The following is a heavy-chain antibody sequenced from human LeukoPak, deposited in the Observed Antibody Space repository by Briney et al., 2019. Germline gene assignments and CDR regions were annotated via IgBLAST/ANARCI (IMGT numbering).Heavy chain of an antibody. J-gene: IGHJ3*01. CDR3: ARRYRLGRGDALDL. D-gene: IGHD3-16*02. CDR2: IYHSGST. Sequence: PSETLSLTCAVSGYSISSSKWWGWIRQPPGKGLEWIGYIYHSGSTYYNPSLKSRVTMSVDTSKNQFSLKLSSVTAADRAMYYCARRYRLGRGDALDLWGQGTMVTVSS. CDR1: GYSISSSKW. V-gene: IGHV4-28*01.